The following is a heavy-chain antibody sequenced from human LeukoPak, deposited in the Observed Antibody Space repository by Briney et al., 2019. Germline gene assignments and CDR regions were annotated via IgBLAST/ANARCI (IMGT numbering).Heavy chain of an antibody. CDR2: ISYDGSNK. CDR3: ARDRGYGYLFDY. Sequence: PGGSLRLSCAASGFTFSSYAMHWVRQAPGKGLEWVAVISYDGSNKYYADSVKGRFTISRDNSKNTLYLQMNSLRAEDTAVYYCARDRGYGYLFDYWGQGTLVTVSS. V-gene: IGHV3-30-3*01. J-gene: IGHJ4*02. CDR1: GFTFSSYA. D-gene: IGHD5-18*01.